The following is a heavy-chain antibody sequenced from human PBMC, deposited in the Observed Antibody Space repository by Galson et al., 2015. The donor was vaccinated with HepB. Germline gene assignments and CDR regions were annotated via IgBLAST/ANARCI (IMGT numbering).Heavy chain of an antibody. J-gene: IGHJ6*03. Sequence: SLRLSCAASGFPFNNAWMTWVRQAPGKGLEWVSFISSSSSYIYYADSVKGRFTISRDNAKRSLYLQMNSLRAEDTAVHYCARRPSITGWYFYYMDVWGKGTTVTVSS. CDR1: GFPFNNAW. D-gene: IGHD3-10*01. CDR2: ISSSSSYI. CDR3: ARRPSITGWYFYYMDV. V-gene: IGHV3-21*01.